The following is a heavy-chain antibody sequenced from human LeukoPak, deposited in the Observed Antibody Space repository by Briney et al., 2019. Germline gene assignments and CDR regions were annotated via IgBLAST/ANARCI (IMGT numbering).Heavy chain of an antibody. CDR3: AREAYYDFWSGYYTQFYYFDY. CDR1: GYTFTSYG. Sequence: ASVKVSCKASGYTFTSYGISWVRQAPGQGLEWMGWISAYNGNTNYAQKLQGRVTMTTDTSTSTAYMGLRSLRSDDMAVYYCAREAYYDFWSGYYTQFYYFDYWGQGTLVTVSS. V-gene: IGHV1-18*03. CDR2: ISAYNGNT. J-gene: IGHJ4*02. D-gene: IGHD3-3*01.